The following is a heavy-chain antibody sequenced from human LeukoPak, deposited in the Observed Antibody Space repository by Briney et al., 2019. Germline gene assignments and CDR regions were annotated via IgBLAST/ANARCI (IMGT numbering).Heavy chain of an antibody. D-gene: IGHD3-10*01. CDR1: GFTFDDYA. CDR2: IYSGGST. V-gene: IGHV3-53*05. CDR3: ARDTAGAEGY. Sequence: AGRSLRLSCAASGFTFDDYAMHWVRQAPGKGLEWVSVIYSGGSTYYADSVKGRFTIFRDNSKNTLYLQMNSLRAEDTAVYYGARDTAGAEGYWGQGTLVTVSS. J-gene: IGHJ4*02.